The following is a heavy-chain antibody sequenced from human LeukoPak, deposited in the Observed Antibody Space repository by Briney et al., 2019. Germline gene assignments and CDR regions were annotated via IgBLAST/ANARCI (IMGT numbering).Heavy chain of an antibody. CDR1: GFTFSSYW. CDR3: ARVGGSAAEYYYYGMDV. V-gene: IGHV3-7*01. D-gene: IGHD1-26*01. J-gene: IGHJ6*02. CDR2: IKQYGSEK. Sequence: GGSLRLSCAASGFTFSSYWMSWVRQAPGKGLEWAANIKQYGSEKYYVDSVKGRFTISRDNAKNSLYLQMNSLRAEDTAVYYCARVGGSAAEYYYYGMDVWGQGTTVTVSS.